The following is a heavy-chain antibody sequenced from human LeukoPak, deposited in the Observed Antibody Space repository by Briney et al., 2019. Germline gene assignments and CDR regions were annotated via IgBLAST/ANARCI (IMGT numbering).Heavy chain of an antibody. CDR3: ARDRPTAGGSHPKFDY. Sequence: PSETLSLTCTVSGGSISSYYWSWIRQPAGKGLEWIGRIYTSGSTNYNPSLKSRVTMSVDTSKNQFSLKLSSVTAADTAVYYCARDRPTAGGSHPKFDYWGQGTLVTVSS. V-gene: IGHV4-4*07. CDR2: IYTSGST. J-gene: IGHJ4*02. D-gene: IGHD3-16*01. CDR1: GGSISSYY.